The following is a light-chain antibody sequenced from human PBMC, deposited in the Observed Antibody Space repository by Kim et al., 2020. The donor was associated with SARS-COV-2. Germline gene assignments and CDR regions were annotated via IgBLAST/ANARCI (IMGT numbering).Light chain of an antibody. CDR3: QTWGTGI. CDR1: SGHSSYA. CDR2: LNSDGSH. J-gene: IGLJ2*01. Sequence: LGASVKLTCPLSSGHSSYAIAWHQQQPEKGPRYLMKLNSDGSHCKGDGIPDRFSGSSSGAERYLTISSLQSEDEADYYCQTWGTGIFGGGTQLTVL. V-gene: IGLV4-69*01.